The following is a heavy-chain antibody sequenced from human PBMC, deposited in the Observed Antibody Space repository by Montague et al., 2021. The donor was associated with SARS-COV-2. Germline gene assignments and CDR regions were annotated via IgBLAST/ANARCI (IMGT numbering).Heavy chain of an antibody. Sequence: SKTLSLTCTVSGGSTNNYYWSWIRQPAGKGLEWIGRIHASGISTYNPSLETRVTMSVDTSKNQFSLKLSSVTAADTAVYYCARGRFYYDSGELGSWGQGTLVTVSS. CDR3: ARGRFYYDSGELGS. D-gene: IGHD3-22*01. CDR1: GGSTNNYY. CDR2: IHASGIS. J-gene: IGHJ5*02. V-gene: IGHV4-4*07.